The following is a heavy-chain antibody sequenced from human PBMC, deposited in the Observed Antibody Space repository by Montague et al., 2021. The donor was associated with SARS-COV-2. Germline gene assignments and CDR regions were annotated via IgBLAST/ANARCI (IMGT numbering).Heavy chain of an antibody. D-gene: IGHD6-13*01. J-gene: IGHJ3*02. CDR1: GFTFSSYA. V-gene: IGHV3-30*04. Sequence: SLRLSCAASGFTFSSYAMHWVRQAPGKGLEWVAVISYDGSNKYYADSVKSRFTISRDNSKNTLYLQMNSLRAEDTAVYYCARDDPYSSSWFDAFDIWGQGTMVTVSS. CDR3: ARDDPYSSSWFDAFDI. CDR2: ISYDGSNK.